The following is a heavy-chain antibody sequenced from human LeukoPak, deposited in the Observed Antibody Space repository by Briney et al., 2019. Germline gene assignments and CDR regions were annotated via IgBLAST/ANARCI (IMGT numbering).Heavy chain of an antibody. V-gene: IGHV4-31*03. CDR2: IYYSGST. Sequence: SETLSLTCTVSGGSISSGGYYWSWIRQHPGKGLEWIGYIYYSGSTYYNPSLKSRVTISVDTSKNQFSLKLSSVTAADTAVYYCARGEKAYYDSSGYYGIYFDYWGQGTLVTVSS. CDR1: GGSISSGGYY. CDR3: ARGEKAYYDSSGYYGIYFDY. D-gene: IGHD3-22*01. J-gene: IGHJ4*02.